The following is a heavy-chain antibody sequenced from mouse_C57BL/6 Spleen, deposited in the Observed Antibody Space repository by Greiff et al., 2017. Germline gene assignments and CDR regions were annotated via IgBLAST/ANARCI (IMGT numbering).Heavy chain of an antibody. Sequence: VQLKESGAELVRPGASVKLSCTASGFNIKDDYMHWVKQRPEQGLEWIGWIDPENGDTEYASKFQGKATITADTSSNTAYLQLSSLTSEDTAVYYCIYLIRGFAYWGQGTLVTVSA. V-gene: IGHV14-4*01. CDR1: GFNIKDDY. J-gene: IGHJ3*01. CDR3: IYLIRGFAY. CDR2: IDPENGDT. D-gene: IGHD5-5*01.